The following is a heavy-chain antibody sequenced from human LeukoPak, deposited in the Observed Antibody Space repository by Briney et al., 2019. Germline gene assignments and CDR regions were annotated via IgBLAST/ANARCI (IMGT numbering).Heavy chain of an antibody. CDR3: ARDLGSYESDIYRPY. V-gene: IGHV1-18*01. D-gene: IGHD3-22*01. J-gene: IGHJ4*02. CDR2: ISAYNGHT. Sequence: GASVKVSCKASGYTFVSYGISWVRQAPGQGLEWMGWISAYNGHTNYAQKFQGRVIMTTDTSTKTAYMELRSPRSDDTAVYYCARDLGSYESDIYRPYWGQGTLVTVSS. CDR1: GYTFVSYG.